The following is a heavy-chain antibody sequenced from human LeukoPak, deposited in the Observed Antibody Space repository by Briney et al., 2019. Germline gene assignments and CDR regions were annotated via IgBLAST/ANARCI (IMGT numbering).Heavy chain of an antibody. Sequence: SETLSLTCTVSRGSISSGGYYWSWIRQHPGKGLEWIGYIYYSGSTYYNPSLKSRVTISVDTSKNQFSLKLSSVTAADTAVYYCARGAIWFGELSNFDYWGQGTLVTVSS. CDR1: RGSISSGGYY. J-gene: IGHJ4*02. CDR3: ARGAIWFGELSNFDY. D-gene: IGHD3-10*01. V-gene: IGHV4-31*03. CDR2: IYYSGST.